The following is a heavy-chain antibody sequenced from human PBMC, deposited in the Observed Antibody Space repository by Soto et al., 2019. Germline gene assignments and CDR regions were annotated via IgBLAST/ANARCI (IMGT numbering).Heavy chain of an antibody. CDR3: ARTRSFTLGFYYDGMDV. V-gene: IGHV5-51*01. CDR1: GYSFASYW. D-gene: IGHD6-6*01. CDR2: IYPGDSDT. J-gene: IGHJ6*02. Sequence: GEYLKISCQGSGYSFASYWIGWVRQMPGKDLEWMGIIYPGDSDTRYSPSFRGQVTISADKSLRTAYLQWASLKASDTALYYCARTRSFTLGFYYDGMDVWGQGTTVTVSS.